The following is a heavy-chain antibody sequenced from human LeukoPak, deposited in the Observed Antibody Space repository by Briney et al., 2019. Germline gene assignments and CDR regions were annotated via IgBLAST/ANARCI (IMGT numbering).Heavy chain of an antibody. CDR2: INPNSGGT. CDR3: ARVRGYYDSSGSFWY. V-gene: IGHV1-2*02. Sequence: GASVKVSCKASGYTFTGYYMHWVRQAPGQGLEWMGWINPNSGGTNYAQKFQDRVTMTRDTSISTAYMELSRLRSDDTAVYYCARVRGYYDSSGSFWYWGQGTLVTVSS. J-gene: IGHJ4*02. D-gene: IGHD3-22*01. CDR1: GYTFTGYY.